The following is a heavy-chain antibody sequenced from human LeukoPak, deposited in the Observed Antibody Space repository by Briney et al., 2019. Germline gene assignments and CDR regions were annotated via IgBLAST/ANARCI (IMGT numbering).Heavy chain of an antibody. CDR1: GFTFSSYG. CDR2: IWYDGSNK. J-gene: IGHJ4*02. Sequence: GGSLRLSWAAAGFTFSSYGMRWVRQAPGEGLEWVAVIWYDGSNKYYADSVKGRFTISRDNSKNTLYLQMNSLRAEDTAVYYCAIDYYDSSGYYYFDYWGQGTLVTVSS. V-gene: IGHV3-33*01. D-gene: IGHD3-22*01. CDR3: AIDYYDSSGYYYFDY.